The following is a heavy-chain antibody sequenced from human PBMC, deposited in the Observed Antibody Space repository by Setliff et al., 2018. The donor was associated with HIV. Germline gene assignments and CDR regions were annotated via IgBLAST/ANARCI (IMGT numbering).Heavy chain of an antibody. CDR3: ATHRVGQRPWLSDF. V-gene: IGHV3-66*01. CDR1: GLTVSSNY. CDR2: IYSSGRT. J-gene: IGHJ4*02. Sequence: GGSLRLSCAASGLTVSSNYMSWVRQAPGKGLEWVSMIYSSGRTYYADSVKGRFIISRDNSKNTLYVQMNSLRDEDTAVYYCATHRVGQRPWLSDFWGQGTLVTVSS. D-gene: IGHD5-12*01.